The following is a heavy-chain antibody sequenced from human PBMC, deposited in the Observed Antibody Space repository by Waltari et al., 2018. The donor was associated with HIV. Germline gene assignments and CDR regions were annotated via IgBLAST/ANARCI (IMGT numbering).Heavy chain of an antibody. CDR1: GGSINSGSYY. CDR3: SRTSTGSDYYYQVDV. D-gene: IGHD2-21*02. V-gene: IGHV4-61*02. J-gene: IGHJ6*02. Sequence: QVQLQESGPGLVKTSPTLSLTCTVSGGSINSGSYYWNWTRQPAGKGLEWIGRLYTSGSTTYNPSLKSRVTMTADTSKNQFSLRLTSVTASDTAIYYCSRTSTGSDYYYQVDVWGQGTTVTVS. CDR2: LYTSGST.